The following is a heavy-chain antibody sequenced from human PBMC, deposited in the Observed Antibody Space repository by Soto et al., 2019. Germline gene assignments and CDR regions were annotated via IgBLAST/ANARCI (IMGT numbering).Heavy chain of an antibody. J-gene: IGHJ4*02. D-gene: IGHD1-26*01. CDR3: ARERVGAIDY. Sequence: ASVQVSCKASGGTFSSYTISWVRQATGQGLEWMGWMNINSGNTGYAQNFQGRVTITRKPSISTAYMELSSLSFEDTAVYYCARERVGAIDYWGQGTLVTVSS. CDR1: GGTFSSYT. CDR2: MNINSGNT. V-gene: IGHV1-8*03.